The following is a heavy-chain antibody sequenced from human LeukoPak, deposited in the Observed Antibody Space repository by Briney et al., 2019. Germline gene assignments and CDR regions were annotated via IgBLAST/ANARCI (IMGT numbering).Heavy chain of an antibody. CDR3: ARGGGGLTMIVSNWFDP. V-gene: IGHV5-51*01. D-gene: IGHD3-22*01. CDR1: GYTFTSYG. J-gene: IGHJ5*02. CDR2: IYPGDSDT. Sequence: RVSCKASGYTFTSYGISWVRQAPGQGLEWMGIIYPGDSDTRYSPSFQGQVTISADKSISTAYLQWSSLKASDTAMYYCARGGGGLTMIVSNWFDPWGQGTLVTVSS.